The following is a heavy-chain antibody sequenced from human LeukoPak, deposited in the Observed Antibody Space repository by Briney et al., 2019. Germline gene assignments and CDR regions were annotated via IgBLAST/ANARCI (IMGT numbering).Heavy chain of an antibody. CDR3: ARLLGYCSGGSCYSGPQNWFDP. D-gene: IGHD2-15*01. CDR2: IYTSGST. CDR1: GGSISSGSYY. V-gene: IGHV4-61*02. J-gene: IGHJ5*02. Sequence: SETLSLTCTVSGGSISSGSYYWSWIRQPAGKGLEWIGRIYTSGSTNYNPSLKSRVTISVDTSKNQFSLKLSSVTAADTAVYYCARLLGYCSGGSCYSGPQNWFDPWGQGTLVTVSS.